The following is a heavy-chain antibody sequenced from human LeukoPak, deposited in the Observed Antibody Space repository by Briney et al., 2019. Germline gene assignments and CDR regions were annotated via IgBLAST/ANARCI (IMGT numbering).Heavy chain of an antibody. CDR1: GGSISSGGYY. J-gene: IGHJ6*02. V-gene: IGHV4-39*07. Sequence: PSETLSLTCTVSGGSISSGGYYWSWIRQHPGKGLEWIGEIYHSGSTNYNPSLKSRVTISVDKSKNQFSLKLSSVTAADTAVYYCARTDDNRYYYYYGMDVWGQGTTVTVSS. CDR3: ARTDDNRYYYYYGMDV. D-gene: IGHD1-1*01. CDR2: IYHSGST.